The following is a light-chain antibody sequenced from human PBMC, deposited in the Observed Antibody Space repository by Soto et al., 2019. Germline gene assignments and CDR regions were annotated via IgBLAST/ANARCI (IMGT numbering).Light chain of an antibody. J-gene: IGKJ3*01. CDR1: RSVLSSSNNKNY. V-gene: IGKV4-1*01. CDR2: WAS. CDR3: QQYYSSPFT. Sequence: DIVMTQSPGSLAVSLGERATINCKSSRSVLSSSNNKNYLAWYQQKPGQPPRLLIYWASTRESGVPDRFSGSGSGTDFTLTSSSLQAEDVAVYYCQQYYSSPFTFGPGTKVNIK.